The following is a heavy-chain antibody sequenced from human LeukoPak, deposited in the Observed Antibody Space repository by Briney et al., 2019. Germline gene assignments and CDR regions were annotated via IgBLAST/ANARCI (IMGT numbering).Heavy chain of an antibody. CDR3: AKDAFSGIAVAGTAYDY. Sequence: GGSLRLSCAASGFTFSSYGMHWVRQAPGKGLEWVAFIRYDGSNKYYADSVKGRFTISRDNSKNTLYLQMNSLRAEDTAVYYCAKDAFSGIAVAGTAYDYWGQGTLVTVSS. CDR2: IRYDGSNK. D-gene: IGHD6-19*01. V-gene: IGHV3-30*02. CDR1: GFTFSSYG. J-gene: IGHJ4*02.